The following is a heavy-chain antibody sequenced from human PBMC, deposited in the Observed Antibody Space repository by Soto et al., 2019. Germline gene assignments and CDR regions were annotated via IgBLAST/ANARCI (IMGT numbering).Heavy chain of an antibody. CDR2: IHYSGRT. CDR3: ARYYFDSSGYSNWFHX. V-gene: IGHV4-31*11. J-gene: IGHJ5*02. D-gene: IGHD3-22*01. Sequence: SETLSLTFAVSGGSITSGAYYWTWIRQHPGKGMELIAYIHYSGRTYYNPSLKSRVTISVDTSKNQFSLKLSSVTAADTAFYYCARYYFDSSGYSNWFHXWGQVTLVTVSX. CDR1: GGSITSGAYY.